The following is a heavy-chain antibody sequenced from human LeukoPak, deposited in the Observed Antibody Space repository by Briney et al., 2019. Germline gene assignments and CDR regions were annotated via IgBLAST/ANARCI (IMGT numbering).Heavy chain of an antibody. CDR2: IYYSGST. J-gene: IGHJ6*03. D-gene: IGHD3-9*01. CDR3: ARTYYDILTGYYYYMDV. V-gene: IGHV4-39*01. CDR1: GGSISSSSYY. Sequence: KPSETLSLTCTVSGGSISSSSYYWGWIRQPPGKGLEWIGSIYYSGSTYYNPSLKSRVTISVDTSKNQFSLKLSSVTAADTAVYYCARTYYDILTGYYYYMDVWGKGTTVTVSS.